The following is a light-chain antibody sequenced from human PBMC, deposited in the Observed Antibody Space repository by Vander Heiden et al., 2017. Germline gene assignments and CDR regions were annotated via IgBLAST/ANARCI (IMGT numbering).Light chain of an antibody. CDR1: QSISSD. Sequence: DIQMTQSPSSLSASVGDRVTITCRASQSISSDLNWYQQKPGKAPKLLIYAASSLQSGGPERFSGSGAGTDFTLTISSMQTEEVETYYWQKSYRTPITFGQGTRLESK. J-gene: IGKJ5*01. CDR2: AAS. V-gene: IGKV1-39*01. CDR3: QKSYRTPIT.